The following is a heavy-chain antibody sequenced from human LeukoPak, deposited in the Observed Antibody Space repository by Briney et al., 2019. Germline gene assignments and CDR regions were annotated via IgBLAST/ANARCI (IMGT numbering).Heavy chain of an antibody. D-gene: IGHD3-10*01. CDR1: GFSFTNTW. Sequence: GGSLRLSCEASGFSFTNTWMSWVRHAPGKGVVWVGRVKSKADDGITVFAAPVKGRFTISRDDSKNTLSLQMNSLKTEDTAVYYCATEGGSGSYYGDDAFDMWGQGKMVTVSS. CDR3: ATEGGSGSYYGDDAFDM. J-gene: IGHJ3*02. V-gene: IGHV3-15*01. CDR2: VKSKADDGIT.